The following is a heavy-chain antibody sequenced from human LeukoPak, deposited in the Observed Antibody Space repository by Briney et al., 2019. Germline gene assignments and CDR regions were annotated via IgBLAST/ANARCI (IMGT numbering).Heavy chain of an antibody. V-gene: IGHV3-23*01. J-gene: IGHJ4*02. CDR3: TKRARDVDY. Sequence: GGSLRLSCAASGFTFSSDSMSWVRQAPGKGLEWVSSITASGGTYYGNSIKGRFTISRDNSKNTLYLQMNSLRAEDTAIYYCTKRARDVDYWGQGTLVTVSA. CDR2: ITASGGT. D-gene: IGHD5-24*01. CDR1: GFTFSSDS.